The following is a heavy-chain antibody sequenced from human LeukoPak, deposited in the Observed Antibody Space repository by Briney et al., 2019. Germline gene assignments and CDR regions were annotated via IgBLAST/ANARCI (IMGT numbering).Heavy chain of an antibody. V-gene: IGHV1-2*02. CDR2: INPKSGGT. J-gene: IGHJ6*03. Sequence: ASVKVSCKASGYTFTGYSMHWVRQAPGQGLEWLGWINPKSGGTNYAQKFQGRVTMTRDTSISTAYMELSKLRSDDTAVYYCARVEDCSSTSCQYYYYMDVWGKGTTVTVSS. CDR3: ARVEDCSSTSCQYYYYMDV. CDR1: GYTFTGYS. D-gene: IGHD2-2*01.